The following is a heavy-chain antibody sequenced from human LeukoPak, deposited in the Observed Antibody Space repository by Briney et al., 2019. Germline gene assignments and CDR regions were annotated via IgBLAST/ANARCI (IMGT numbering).Heavy chain of an antibody. V-gene: IGHV3-23*01. CDR2: ISGGTGST. CDR3: AKLSGTSSWYSHFDC. D-gene: IGHD6-13*01. Sequence: GGPLRLSGAASGFTFSNYALTWVRQAPGKGLEWGSSISGGTGSTDYADSVKGRFTISRDNSKNTLFVQMDSLRPEDTAIYYCAKLSGTSSWYSHFDCWGQGTLVTVSS. J-gene: IGHJ4*02. CDR1: GFTFSNYA.